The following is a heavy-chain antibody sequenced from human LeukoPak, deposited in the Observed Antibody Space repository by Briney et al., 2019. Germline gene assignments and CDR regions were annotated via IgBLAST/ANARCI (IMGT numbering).Heavy chain of an antibody. D-gene: IGHD4-11*01. J-gene: IGHJ4*02. V-gene: IGHV3-21*01. Sequence: PGGSLRLSCLASKFTFNNYAMTWVRQAPGKGLEWVSSISGSGDNMDYADSVKGRFTISRDNAKNSLYLQMNSLRAEDTAVYYCARDRTVNWGQGTLVTVSS. CDR1: KFTFNNYA. CDR2: ISGSGDNM. CDR3: ARDRTVN.